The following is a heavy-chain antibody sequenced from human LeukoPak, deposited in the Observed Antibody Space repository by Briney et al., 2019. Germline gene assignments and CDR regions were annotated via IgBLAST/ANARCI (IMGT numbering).Heavy chain of an antibody. V-gene: IGHV4-59*08. J-gene: IGHJ6*02. CDR2: ISYSGTT. D-gene: IGHD5-24*01. Sequence: KSSETLSLICTVSGGSINNYYRSWIRQPPGKTLEWIAYISYSGTTNYNPSLKSRVTISIDTSRNQFSLKVTSVTAADTAVYYCARHSGRRLQAGSSYDMDVWGQGTTVTVSS. CDR1: GGSINNYY. CDR3: ARHSGRRLQAGSSYDMDV.